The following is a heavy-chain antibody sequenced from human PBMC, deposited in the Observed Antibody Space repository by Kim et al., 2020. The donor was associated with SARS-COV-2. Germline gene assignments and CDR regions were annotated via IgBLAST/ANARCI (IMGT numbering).Heavy chain of an antibody. CDR2: SDT. Sequence: SDTGYADTVKVRFTISRDNGKKTLYLEMNRLRVEHTALYYCARGGSCLGDYWGQGTQVTVAS. V-gene: IGHV3-74*01. J-gene: IGHJ4*02. CDR3: ARGGSCLGDY. D-gene: IGHD3-16*01.